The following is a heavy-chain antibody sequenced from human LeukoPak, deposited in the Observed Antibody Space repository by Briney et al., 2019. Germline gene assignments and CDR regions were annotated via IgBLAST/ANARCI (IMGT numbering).Heavy chain of an antibody. J-gene: IGHJ6*02. CDR1: GYTFTGYY. D-gene: IGHD3-22*01. Sequence: ASVKVSCKASGYTFTGYYMHWVRQAPGQGLEWMGWINPNSGDTNYAQKFQGWVTMTRDTSISTAYMELSRLRSDDTAVYYCARGRVVVEDYYYGMDVWGQGTTVTVPS. V-gene: IGHV1-2*04. CDR2: INPNSGDT. CDR3: ARGRVVVEDYYYGMDV.